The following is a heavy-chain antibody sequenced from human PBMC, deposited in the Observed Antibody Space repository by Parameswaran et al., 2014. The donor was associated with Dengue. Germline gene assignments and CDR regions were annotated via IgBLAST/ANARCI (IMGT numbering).Heavy chain of an antibody. D-gene: IGHD2-2*01. Sequence: WVRQAPGQGLEWMEESSLSFVSTNNAQKFQDRVTFTTEEPTSTAYMELSSLTYDDTAVYYCASRYCRSTSCFRFWDTWGQGTLVTVSS. J-gene: IGHJ4*02. V-gene: IGHV1-69*05. CDR3: ASRYCRSTSCFRFWDT. CDR2: SSLSFVST.